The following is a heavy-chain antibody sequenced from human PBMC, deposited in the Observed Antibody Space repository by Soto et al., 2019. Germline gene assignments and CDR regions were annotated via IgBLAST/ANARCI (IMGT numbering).Heavy chain of an antibody. CDR2: ISSSSSYI. CDR1: GFTFSSYS. Sequence: EVQLVESGGGLVKPGGSLRLSCAASGFTFSSYSMNWVRQAPGKGLEWVSSISSSSSYIYYADSVKGRFTISRDNAKNSRYLQMNSLRAEDTAVYYCAPNYYDSSGYPNFDYWGQGTLVTVSS. D-gene: IGHD3-22*01. V-gene: IGHV3-21*01. J-gene: IGHJ4*02. CDR3: APNYYDSSGYPNFDY.